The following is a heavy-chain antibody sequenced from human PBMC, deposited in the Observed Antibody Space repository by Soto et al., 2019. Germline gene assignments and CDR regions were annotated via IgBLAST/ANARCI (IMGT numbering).Heavy chain of an antibody. D-gene: IGHD1-26*01. J-gene: IGHJ3*02. CDR1: GFTFSSYA. CDR2: ISSNGGST. V-gene: IGHV3-64*01. CDR3: ARDGPYGKLAFDI. Sequence: GGSLRLSCAASGFTFSSYAMHWVRQAPGKGLEYVSAISSNGGSTYYANSVKGRFTISRDNSKNTLYLQMGSLRAEDMAVYYCARDGPYGKLAFDIWGQGTMVTVSS.